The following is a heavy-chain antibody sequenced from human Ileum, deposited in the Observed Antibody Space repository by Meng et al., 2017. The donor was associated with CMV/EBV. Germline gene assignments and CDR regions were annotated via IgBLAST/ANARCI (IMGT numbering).Heavy chain of an antibody. D-gene: IGHD1-1*01. CDR2: IKQDGSER. Sequence: GESLKISCAASGFTFSNFWMSWVRQAPGKGLEWVANIKQDGSERLYVDSVKGRFTISRDNAKNALFLQMNSLGAEDTAIYYCARDTPKQLGPGYWGQGTLVTVSS. CDR3: ARDTPKQLGPGY. CDR1: GFTFSNFW. V-gene: IGHV3-7*01. J-gene: IGHJ4*02.